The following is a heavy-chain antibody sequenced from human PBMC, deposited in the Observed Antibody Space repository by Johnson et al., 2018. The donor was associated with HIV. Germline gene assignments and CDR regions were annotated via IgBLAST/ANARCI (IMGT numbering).Heavy chain of an antibody. J-gene: IGHJ3*02. V-gene: IGHV3-11*04. CDR1: RFTFSDYY. CDR2: ISSGPLII. CDR3: AREDYGGKLGAFDI. Sequence: QVQLVESGGGVVQPGRSLRLSCVASRFTFSDYYMSWLRQPPGERLEWVSYISSGPLIINYADSVKGRFIISRDNTKNSLYLQMNSLRAEDTAGYYCAREDYGGKLGAFDIWGQGTMVTVSS. D-gene: IGHD4-23*01.